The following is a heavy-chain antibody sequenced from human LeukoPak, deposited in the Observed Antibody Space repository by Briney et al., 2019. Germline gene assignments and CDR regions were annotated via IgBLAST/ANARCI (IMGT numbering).Heavy chain of an antibody. CDR1: GFSFTAFA. V-gene: IGHV3-30*02. CDR2: IKYDGREK. CDR3: AKDRAAATTGGYFES. D-gene: IGHD4-17*01. Sequence: GGSLRLSCAASGFSFTAFAMHWVRQAPGKGLEWLALIKYDGREKYLVDSVKGRLTLSRDNSKETLYLHMNSRRGEDTAVYYCAKDRAAATTGGYFESWGQGAPVIVSS. J-gene: IGHJ1*01.